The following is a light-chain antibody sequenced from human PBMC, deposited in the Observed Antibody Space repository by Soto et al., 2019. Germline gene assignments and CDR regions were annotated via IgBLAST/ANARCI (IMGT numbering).Light chain of an antibody. J-gene: IGKJ1*01. CDR2: GAS. Sequence: EIVLTNSPGTLSLSPGERATLSCRASQSVSSSYLAWYQQKPGQAPRLLIYGASSRATGIPDRFSGGGSGTDFTLTISRLEPEDFAVYYCQQYGSSSWTFGQGTKVDTK. CDR1: QSVSSSY. CDR3: QQYGSSSWT. V-gene: IGKV3-20*01.